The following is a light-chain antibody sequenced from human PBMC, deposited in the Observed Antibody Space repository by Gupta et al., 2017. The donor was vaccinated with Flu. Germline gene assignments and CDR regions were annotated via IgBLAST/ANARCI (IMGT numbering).Light chain of an antibody. J-gene: IGLJ3*02. Sequence: SNIGSNGVSWYQRLTGTAPRLLIYNDNQRPSGVPDRVPGSKAGTSASLAIGGLQSEDAADDSWAAGDDSLTDLSAEASRTGLWVFGGGTKLTVL. CDR2: NDN. CDR1: SNIGSNG. V-gene: IGLV1-44*01. CDR3: AAGDDSLTDLSAEASRTGLWV.